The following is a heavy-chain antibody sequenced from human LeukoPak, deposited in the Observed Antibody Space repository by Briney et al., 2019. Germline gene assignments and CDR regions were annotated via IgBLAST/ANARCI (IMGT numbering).Heavy chain of an antibody. Sequence: GASLRLSCAASGFTFSSYAMSWVRQAPGKGLEWVSAISGSGGSTYYADSVKGRFTISRDNSKNTLYLRMNSLRAEDTAVYYCAKDQGGYSGYDLVWVDYWGQGTLVTVSS. CDR1: GFTFSSYA. CDR2: ISGSGGST. CDR3: AKDQGGYSGYDLVWVDY. V-gene: IGHV3-23*01. J-gene: IGHJ4*02. D-gene: IGHD5-12*01.